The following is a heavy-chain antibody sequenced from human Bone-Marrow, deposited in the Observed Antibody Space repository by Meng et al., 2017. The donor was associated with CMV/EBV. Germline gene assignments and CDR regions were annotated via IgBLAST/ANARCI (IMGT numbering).Heavy chain of an antibody. D-gene: IGHD4-11*01. Sequence: GSLRLSCTVSGGSISTSGYYWGWIRQPPGKGLEWIVSIYYGGSTYYSPSLKNRVTISQDTSKSQFSMNLNSVTAAATAIYYRASITTSYTRFDYWGQGTLVTVSS. CDR1: GGSISTSGYY. CDR3: ASITTSYTRFDY. J-gene: IGHJ4*02. CDR2: IYYGGST. V-gene: IGHV4-39*07.